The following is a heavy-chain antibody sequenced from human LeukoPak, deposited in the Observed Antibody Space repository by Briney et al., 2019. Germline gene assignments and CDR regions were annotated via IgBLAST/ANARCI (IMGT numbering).Heavy chain of an antibody. D-gene: IGHD2-21*01. CDR1: GFTVSSNY. Sequence: GGSLRLSCAASGFTVSSNYMSWVRQAPGMGLEWLSYISASRGITYYADSVKGRFTISRDNAKNSLYQQMNSLRAEDTAVYYCARDAFECGLYYYYYMDVWGKGTTVTVSS. J-gene: IGHJ6*03. CDR2: ISASRGIT. V-gene: IGHV3-48*04. CDR3: ARDAFECGLYYYYYMDV.